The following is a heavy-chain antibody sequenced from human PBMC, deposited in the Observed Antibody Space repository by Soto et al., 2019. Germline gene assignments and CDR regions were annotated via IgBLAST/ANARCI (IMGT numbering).Heavy chain of an antibody. CDR3: ARGGGLMHLFDY. CDR2: IYYSGST. D-gene: IGHD3-16*01. V-gene: IGHV4-31*03. J-gene: IGHJ4*02. Sequence: QVQLQESGPGLVKPSQTLSLTCTVSGGSISSGGYYWSWIRQHPGKGLEWIGYIYYSGSTYYYPSLKSRVTISVDTSKYQVSRKLSSVTAADTAVYYCARGGGLMHLFDYWGQGTLVTVSS. CDR1: GGSISSGGYY.